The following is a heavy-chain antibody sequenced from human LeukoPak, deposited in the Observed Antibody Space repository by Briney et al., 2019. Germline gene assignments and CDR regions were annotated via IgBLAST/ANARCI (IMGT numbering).Heavy chain of an antibody. CDR2: ISYDGSNK. D-gene: IGHD4-17*01. Sequence: PGGSLRLSCAASGFTFSSYAMHWVRQAPGKGLEWVAVISYDGSNKYYADSVKGRFTISRDNSKNTLCLQMNSLRAEDTAVYYCARDLGYGDYVPGYWGQGTLVTVSS. CDR1: GFTFSSYA. J-gene: IGHJ4*02. V-gene: IGHV3-30*04. CDR3: ARDLGYGDYVPGY.